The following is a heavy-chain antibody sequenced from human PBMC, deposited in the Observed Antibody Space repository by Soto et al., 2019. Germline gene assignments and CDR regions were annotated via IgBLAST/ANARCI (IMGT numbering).Heavy chain of an antibody. CDR3: ARVGVWFGELLAPYYMDV. CDR2: ISAYNGNT. V-gene: IGHV1-18*01. CDR1: GYTFTSYG. J-gene: IGHJ6*03. D-gene: IGHD3-10*01. Sequence: ASVKVSCKASGYTFTSYGISWVRQAPGQGLEWMGWISAYNGNTNYAQKLQGRVTMTTDTSTSTAYMELRSLRSDDTAVYYCARVGVWFGELLAPYYMDVWGKGTTVTVSS.